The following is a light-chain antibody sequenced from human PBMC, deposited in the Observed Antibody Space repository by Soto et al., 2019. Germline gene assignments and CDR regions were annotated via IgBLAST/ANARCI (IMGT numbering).Light chain of an antibody. V-gene: IGKV1-33*01. CDR2: DAS. CDR1: QGISDF. CDR3: QQYDTYPSK. Sequence: DIQMTQSPSSLSASVGDRVTITCQASQGISDFLNWYQQKPGKAPKLLIYDASNLETGVPSRFSGGGSGTDFTFTISSLQPDDFAAYYCQQYDTYPSKFGQGTKVDIK. J-gene: IGKJ1*01.